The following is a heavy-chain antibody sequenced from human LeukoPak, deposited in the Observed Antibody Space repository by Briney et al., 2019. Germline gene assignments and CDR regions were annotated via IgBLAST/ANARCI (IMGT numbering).Heavy chain of an antibody. V-gene: IGHV3-48*03. CDR2: ITGDGNHI. CDR1: GFAFNKYE. Sequence: GGSLRLSCVASGFAFNKYEINWLRQAPGKGLEWVAYITGDGNHINYADSVRGRFTISRDNAKNSVYLQMNSLRAEDTAVYYCARGPSGYHNTGGQGTLVTVSS. CDR3: ARGPSGYHNT. J-gene: IGHJ4*02. D-gene: IGHD5-12*01.